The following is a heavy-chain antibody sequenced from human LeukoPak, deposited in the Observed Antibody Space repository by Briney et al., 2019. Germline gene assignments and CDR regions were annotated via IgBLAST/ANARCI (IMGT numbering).Heavy chain of an antibody. CDR3: ARHVSGDYFDF. Sequence: PGRSLRLSCAASGFSFSTYGMHWVRQAPGKGLEWVAFIWYDGSNKYYADSVKGRFTISRDDLRNTLYLQMNSLRAEDTAVYYCARHVSGDYFDFWGQGTLVTVSS. V-gene: IGHV3-33*01. CDR1: GFSFSTYG. CDR2: IWYDGSNK. D-gene: IGHD3-10*02. J-gene: IGHJ4*02.